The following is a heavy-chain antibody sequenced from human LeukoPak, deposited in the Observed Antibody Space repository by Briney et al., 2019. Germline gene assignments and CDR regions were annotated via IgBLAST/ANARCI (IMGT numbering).Heavy chain of an antibody. CDR1: GFTCSNYY. J-gene: IGHJ4*02. CDR2: ISSSGSTI. V-gene: IGHV3-11*01. D-gene: IGHD3-9*01. Sequence: AGGSLRLSYAASGFTCSNYYMSWVRQAPGKGLEWVSYISSSGSTIYYADSVKGRFTISRDNAKNSLYLQMNSLRAEDTAVYCCARERQSPDKNWGQGTLVTVSS. CDR3: ARERQSPDKN.